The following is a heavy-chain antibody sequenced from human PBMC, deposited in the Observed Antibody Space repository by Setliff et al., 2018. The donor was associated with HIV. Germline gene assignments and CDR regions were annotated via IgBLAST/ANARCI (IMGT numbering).Heavy chain of an antibody. Sequence: PSETLSLTCTVSGGSISSGNYYWNWIRQPAGKGLEWIGHIYASGSTNYNPSLKSRVTISVDTSKNHFSLKLSSVTAADTAVYYCATGQMATRYWGQGTLVTVSS. CDR1: GGSISSGNYY. V-gene: IGHV4-61*09. CDR2: IYASGST. D-gene: IGHD5-12*01. CDR3: ATGQMATRY. J-gene: IGHJ4*02.